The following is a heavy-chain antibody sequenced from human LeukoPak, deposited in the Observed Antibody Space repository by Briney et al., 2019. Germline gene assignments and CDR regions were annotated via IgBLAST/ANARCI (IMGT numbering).Heavy chain of an antibody. CDR1: GGSISTSSYY. CDR3: ASKDDYGDYPYYYMDV. Sequence: PSETLSLTCTVSGGSISTSSYYWGWVRQPPGKGLEWIGNIFYSGSTYYSPSLKSRVTISLDTSRNQFSLKLSSVTAADTAVYYCASKDDYGDYPYYYMDVWGKGTTVTVSS. V-gene: IGHV4-39*07. J-gene: IGHJ6*03. D-gene: IGHD4-17*01. CDR2: IFYSGST.